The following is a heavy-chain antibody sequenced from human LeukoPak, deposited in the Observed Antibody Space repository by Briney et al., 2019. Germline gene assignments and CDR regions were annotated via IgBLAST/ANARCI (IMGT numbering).Heavy chain of an antibody. J-gene: IGHJ5*02. Sequence: PSETLSLTCTVSGGSISSYYWSWIRQPAGKGLEWIGRNYTSASTNYNPSLKSRVTMSVDTSKNQFSLKLSSVTAADTAVYYCARVGYCSGGSCYSVWFDPWGQGTLVTVSS. CDR3: ARVGYCSGGSCYSVWFDP. V-gene: IGHV4-4*07. CDR2: NYTSAST. D-gene: IGHD2-15*01. CDR1: GGSISSYY.